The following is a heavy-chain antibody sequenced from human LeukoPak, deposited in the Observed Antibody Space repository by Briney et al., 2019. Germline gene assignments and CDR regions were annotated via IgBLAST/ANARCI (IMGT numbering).Heavy chain of an antibody. CDR1: GGSISSSNW. CDR3: ARDWVYSSGWYEVDY. CDR2: IYHSGST. V-gene: IGHV4-4*02. D-gene: IGHD6-19*01. J-gene: IGHJ4*02. Sequence: SGTLSHTCAVSGGSISSSNWWSGVRQPPGKGLEWIGEIYHSGSTNYNPSLKSRVTISVDKSKNQFSLKLSSVTAADTAVYYCARDWVYSSGWYEVDYWGQGTLVTVSS.